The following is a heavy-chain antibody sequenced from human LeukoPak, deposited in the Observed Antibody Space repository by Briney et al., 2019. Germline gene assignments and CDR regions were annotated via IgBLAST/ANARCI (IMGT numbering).Heavy chain of an antibody. V-gene: IGHV3-21*01. J-gene: IGHJ4*02. Sequence: GGSLRLSCAASGFTFSSYSMNWVRQAPGKGLEWVSSISSSSSYIYYADSVKGRFTISRDNAKNSLYLQMNSLRAEDTAVYYCARGRYYYDSSGYLSYWGQGTLVTVSS. CDR2: ISSSSSYI. D-gene: IGHD3-22*01. CDR1: GFTFSSYS. CDR3: ARGRYYYDSSGYLSY.